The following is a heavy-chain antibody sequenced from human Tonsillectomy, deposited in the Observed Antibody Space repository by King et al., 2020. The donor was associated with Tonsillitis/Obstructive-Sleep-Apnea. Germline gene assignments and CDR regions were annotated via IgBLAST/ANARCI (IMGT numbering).Heavy chain of an antibody. J-gene: IGHJ5*02. V-gene: IGHV4-39*01. D-gene: IGHD3-16*01. CDR1: GGSISSSSYY. CDR3: ARPTEGLVGASWFDP. Sequence: QLQESGPGLVKPSETLSLTCTVSGGSISSSSYYWGWIRQPPGKGLEWIGSIYYSGSTYYNPSLKSRVTISVDTSKNQFSLKLSSVTAAEPAVYYCARPTEGLVGASWFDPWGQGTLVTVSS. CDR2: IYYSGST.